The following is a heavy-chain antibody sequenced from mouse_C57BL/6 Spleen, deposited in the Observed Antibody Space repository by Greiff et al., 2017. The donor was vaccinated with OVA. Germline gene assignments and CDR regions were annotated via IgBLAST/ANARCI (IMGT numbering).Heavy chain of an antibody. Sequence: EVKLMESGPGLVKPSQSLSLTCSVTGYSITSGYYWNWIRQFPGNKLEWMGYISYDGSNNYNPSLKNRISITRDTSKNQFFLKLNSVTTEDTATYYCARGYDYDHYFDYWGQGTTLTVSS. CDR3: ARGYDYDHYFDY. CDR2: ISYDGSN. CDR1: GYSITSGYY. D-gene: IGHD2-4*01. V-gene: IGHV3-6*01. J-gene: IGHJ2*01.